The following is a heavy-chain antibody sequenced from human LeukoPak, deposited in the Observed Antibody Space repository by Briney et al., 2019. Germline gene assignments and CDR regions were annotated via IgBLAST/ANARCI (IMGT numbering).Heavy chain of an antibody. Sequence: GGSLRLSCAASGFTFSSYSMNWVRQAPGKGLEWVSSISSSSSYIYYADSVKGRFTISRDNSKNTLYLQMNSLRAEDTAVYYCAKEVGATTFHFDYWGQGTLVTVSS. V-gene: IGHV3-21*04. D-gene: IGHD1-26*01. CDR2: ISSSSSYI. J-gene: IGHJ4*02. CDR1: GFTFSSYS. CDR3: AKEVGATTFHFDY.